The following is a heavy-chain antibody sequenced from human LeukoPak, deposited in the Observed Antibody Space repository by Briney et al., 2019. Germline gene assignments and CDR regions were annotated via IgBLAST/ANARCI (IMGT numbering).Heavy chain of an antibody. Sequence: PSETLSLTCTVSGGSISSYYWSWIRQPPGKGLEWIGYIYYSGSTNYNPSLKSRVTISVDTSKNQFSLKLSSVTAADTAVYYCARQSTITYYYGSGSQNWFDPWGQGTLVTVSS. V-gene: IGHV4-59*08. CDR1: GGSISSYY. J-gene: IGHJ5*02. CDR3: ARQSTITYYYGSGSQNWFDP. CDR2: IYYSGST. D-gene: IGHD3-10*01.